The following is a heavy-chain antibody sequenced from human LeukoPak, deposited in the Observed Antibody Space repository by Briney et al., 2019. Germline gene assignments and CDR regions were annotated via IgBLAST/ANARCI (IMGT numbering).Heavy chain of an antibody. CDR1: GGSISSSSYY. CDR2: IYYSGST. CDR3: ARDRHGYNEHFDY. V-gene: IGHV4-39*07. D-gene: IGHD5-24*01. Sequence: SETLSLTCTVSGGSISSSSYYWGWIRQPPGKGLEWIGSIYYSGSTYYNPSLKSRVTISVDTSKNQFSLKLSSVTAADTAVYYCARDRHGYNEHFDYWGQGTLVTVSS. J-gene: IGHJ4*02.